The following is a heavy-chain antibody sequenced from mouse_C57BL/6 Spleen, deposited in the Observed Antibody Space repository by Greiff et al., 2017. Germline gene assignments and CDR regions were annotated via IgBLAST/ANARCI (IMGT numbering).Heavy chain of an antibody. V-gene: IGHV1-72*01. CDR3: ARSYSNYAYSYYDMDY. Sequence: QQSCKASGYTFTSYWMHWVKQRPGRGLEWIGRIDPNSGGTKYNEKFKSKATLTVDKPSSTAYMQLSSLTSEDSAVYYCARSYSNYAYSYYDMDYWGQGTSVTVS. D-gene: IGHD2-5*01. CDR1: GYTFTSYW. CDR2: IDPNSGGT. J-gene: IGHJ4*01.